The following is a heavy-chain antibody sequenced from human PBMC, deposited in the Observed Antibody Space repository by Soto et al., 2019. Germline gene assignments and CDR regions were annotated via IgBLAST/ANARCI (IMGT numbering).Heavy chain of an antibody. D-gene: IGHD3-10*01. V-gene: IGHV4-4*02. J-gene: IGHJ5*02. CDR1: GGSISSSNW. CDR2: IYHSGST. Sequence: SETLSLTCAVSGGSISSSNWWSWVRQPPGKGLEWIGEIYHSGSTNYNPSLKSRVTISVDKSKNQFSLKLSSVTAADTAVYYCARHFDSRWFGELFLQPPNWFDPWGQGTLVT. CDR3: ARHFDSRWFGELFLQPPNWFDP.